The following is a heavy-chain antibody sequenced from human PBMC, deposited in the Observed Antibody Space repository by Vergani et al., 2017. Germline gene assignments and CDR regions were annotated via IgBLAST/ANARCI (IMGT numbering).Heavy chain of an antibody. CDR3: ATLPEGAFDI. J-gene: IGHJ3*02. V-gene: IGHV1-46*01. D-gene: IGHD2-2*01. Sequence: QVQLVQSGAEVKKPGASVKVSCKASGYTFTSYYMHWVRQAPGQGLEWMGIINPSGGSTSSAQKFQGSVTMTRDTSTSTVYMELSSLRSEDTAVYYCATLPEGAFDIWGQGTMVTVSS. CDR2: INPSGGST. CDR1: GYTFTSYY.